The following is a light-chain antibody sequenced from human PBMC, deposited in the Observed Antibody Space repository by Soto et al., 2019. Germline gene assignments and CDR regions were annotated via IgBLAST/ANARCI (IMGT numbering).Light chain of an antibody. CDR3: QQYNSWPLT. CDR1: QSVSSSY. Sequence: ETVLTQSPGTLSLSPGERATLSCRASQSVSSSYLAWYQQKPGQTPRLLIYDASIRATSGPANFSGSGSGTEFTLTIGSLQSEDFAVYYCQQYNSWPLTFGGGTKVDIK. CDR2: DAS. V-gene: IGKV3-15*01. J-gene: IGKJ4*01.